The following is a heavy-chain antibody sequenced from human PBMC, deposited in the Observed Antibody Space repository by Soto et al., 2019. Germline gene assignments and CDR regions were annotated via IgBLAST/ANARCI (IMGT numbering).Heavy chain of an antibody. Sequence: GGSLRLSCAASGFTFSSYAMSWVRQAPGKGLEWVSAISGSGGSTYYADSVKGRFTISRDNSKNKLYLQMNSLRAEDTAVYYCAKVLGYSSGWDRFQGYFDYWGQGALVTVSS. CDR3: AKVLGYSSGWDRFQGYFDY. D-gene: IGHD6-19*01. CDR1: GFTFSSYA. J-gene: IGHJ4*02. CDR2: ISGSGGST. V-gene: IGHV3-23*01.